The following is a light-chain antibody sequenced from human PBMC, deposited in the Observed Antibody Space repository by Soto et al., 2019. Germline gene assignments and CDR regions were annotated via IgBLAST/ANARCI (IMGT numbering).Light chain of an antibody. CDR1: QSVSSN. V-gene: IGKV3-15*01. CDR2: GAS. CDR3: QQLNTYPLT. J-gene: IGKJ4*01. Sequence: EIVMTQSPATLSVSPGERATLSCRASQSVSSNLAWYQQKPGQAPRLLIYGASTRATGVPARISGSASGTEFTLTISSLQPEDFATYYCQQLNTYPLTFGGGTKVDIK.